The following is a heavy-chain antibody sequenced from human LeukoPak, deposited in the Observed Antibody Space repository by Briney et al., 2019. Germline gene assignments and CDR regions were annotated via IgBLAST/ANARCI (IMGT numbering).Heavy chain of an antibody. CDR1: GYTFTGYY. J-gene: IGHJ5*02. CDR2: INPNSGGT. Sequence: APVKVSCKASGYTFTGYYMHWVRQAPGQGLEWMGWINPNSGGTNYAQKFQGRVTMTRDTSISTAYMELSRLRSDDTAVYYCARDTIAAENWFDPWGQGTLVTVSS. CDR3: ARDTIAAENWFDP. D-gene: IGHD6-13*01. V-gene: IGHV1-2*02.